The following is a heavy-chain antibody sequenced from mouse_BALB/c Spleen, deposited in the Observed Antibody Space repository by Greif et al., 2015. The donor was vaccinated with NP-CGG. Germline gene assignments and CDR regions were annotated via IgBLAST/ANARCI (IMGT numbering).Heavy chain of an antibody. D-gene: IGHD2-1*01. CDR3: ARHGNYVYFDY. Sequence: QVQLQQSGPELVKPGASVKMSCKASGYTFTSYYIHWVKQRPGQGLEWIGWIYPGDGSTKYNEKFKGKTTLTADKSSSTAYMLLSSLTSEDSAIYFCARHGNYVYFDYWGQGTTLTVSS. V-gene: IGHV1S56*01. CDR2: IYPGDGST. CDR1: GYTFTSYY. J-gene: IGHJ2*01.